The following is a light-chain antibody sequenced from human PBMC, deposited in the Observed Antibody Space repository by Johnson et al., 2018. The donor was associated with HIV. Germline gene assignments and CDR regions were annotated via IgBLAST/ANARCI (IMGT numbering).Light chain of an antibody. Sequence: QSVLTQPPSVSAAPGQKVTISCSGSSSNIGNNYVSWYQQLPGTAPKLLIYDTIKRPSGIPDRFSGSKSGTSATLGITGLQTGDEADYYCGTWDSSLSAGVSGTGTKVTVL. V-gene: IGLV1-51*01. CDR2: DTI. CDR1: SSNIGNNY. J-gene: IGLJ1*01. CDR3: GTWDSSLSAGV.